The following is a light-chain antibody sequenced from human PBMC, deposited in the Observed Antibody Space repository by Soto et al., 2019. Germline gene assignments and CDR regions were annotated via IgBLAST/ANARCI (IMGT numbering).Light chain of an antibody. CDR3: QQYNSYSPWT. V-gene: IGKV1-5*01. CDR1: QSIGRW. CDR2: DAS. Sequence: DIHMTQSPSTLSSSFGDRVTITFRASQSIGRWLAWYQQRPGKAPKLLIYDASSLESGVPSRFRGSGSGAEFTLTITSLQPDDFATYYCQQYNSYSPWTFGQGTKVDIK. J-gene: IGKJ1*01.